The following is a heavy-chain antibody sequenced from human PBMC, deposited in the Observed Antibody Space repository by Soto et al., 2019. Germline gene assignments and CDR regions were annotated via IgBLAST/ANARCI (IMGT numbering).Heavy chain of an antibody. CDR2: ISYDGSNK. V-gene: IGHV3-30*18. CDR1: GFTFSSYG. Sequence: GGSLRLSCAASGFTFSSYGMHWVRQAPGKGLEWVAVISYDGSNKYYADSVKGRFTISRDNSKNTLYLQMNSLRAEDTAVYYCAKSRVPLYSYGYPVHYWGQGTLVTVSS. D-gene: IGHD5-18*01. J-gene: IGHJ4*02. CDR3: AKSRVPLYSYGYPVHY.